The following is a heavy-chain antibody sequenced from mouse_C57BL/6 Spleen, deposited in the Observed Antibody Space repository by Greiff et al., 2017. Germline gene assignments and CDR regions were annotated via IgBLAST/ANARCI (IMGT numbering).Heavy chain of an antibody. V-gene: IGHV8-12*01. J-gene: IGHJ2*01. CDR2: IYWDDDK. CDR1: GFSLSTSGMG. CDR3: ARRDYGSSYEYFDY. D-gene: IGHD1-1*01. Sequence: QVTLKASGPGILQSSQTLSLTCSFSGFSLSTSGMGVSWIRQPSGKGLEWLAHIYWDDDKRYNPSLKSRLTISKDTSRNQVFLKITSVDTADTATYYCARRDYGSSYEYFDYWGQGTTLTVSS.